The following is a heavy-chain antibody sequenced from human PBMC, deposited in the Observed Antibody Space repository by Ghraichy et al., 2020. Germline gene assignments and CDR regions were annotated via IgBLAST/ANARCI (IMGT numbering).Heavy chain of an antibody. V-gene: IGHV3-74*01. D-gene: IGHD6-6*01. J-gene: IGHJ4*02. CDR1: GFTFSSYW. CDR2: INSDGSST. CDR3: ARCLDYSSSSVLGY. Sequence: ESLNISCAASGFTFSSYWMHWVRQAPGKGLVWVSRINSDGSSTSYADSVKGRFTISRDNAKNTLYQQMNSLRAEDTAMYYCARCLDYSSSSVLGYWGQGTLVTVSS.